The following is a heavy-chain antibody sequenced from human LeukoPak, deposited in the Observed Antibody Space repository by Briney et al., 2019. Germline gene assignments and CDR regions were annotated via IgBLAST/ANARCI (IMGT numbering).Heavy chain of an antibody. Sequence: GGSLRLSCAASGFSFKSYAMSWVRQAPGKGLEWVSAINNDGDSTYSADSVKGRFTVSRDNSKNTLYLQMNSLRAEDAAVYYCAQQVGYCSSGNCYFTYWGQGTLVTVS. CDR3: AQQVGYCSSGNCYFTY. V-gene: IGHV3-23*01. CDR2: INNDGDST. J-gene: IGHJ1*01. CDR1: GFSFKSYA. D-gene: IGHD2-15*01.